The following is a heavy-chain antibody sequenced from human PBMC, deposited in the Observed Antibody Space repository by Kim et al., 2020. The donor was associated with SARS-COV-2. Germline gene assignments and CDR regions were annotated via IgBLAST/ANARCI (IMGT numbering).Heavy chain of an antibody. CDR3: AKGFTYDSDAFDI. J-gene: IGHJ3*02. Sequence: YADSVKGRFTISRDNSKNTLYLQMNSLRAEDTAVYYCAKGFTYDSDAFDIWGQGTMVTVSS. V-gene: IGHV3-33*06. D-gene: IGHD3-16*01.